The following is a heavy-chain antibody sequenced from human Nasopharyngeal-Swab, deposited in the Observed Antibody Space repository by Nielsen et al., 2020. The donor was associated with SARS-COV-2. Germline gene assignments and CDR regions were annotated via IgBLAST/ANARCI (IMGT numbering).Heavy chain of an antibody. CDR1: GYSFTSYD. J-gene: IGHJ6*02. CDR2: MNPNSGNT. D-gene: IGHD2-2*01. V-gene: IGHV1-8*03. CDR3: ARGGIVVVPAAPSDYYYGMDV. Sequence: ASVNVSCKASGYSFTSYDINWVRQATGQGLEWMGWMNPNSGNTGYAQKFQGRVTITRNTSISPAYMELGSLRSEDTAVYYCARGGIVVVPAAPSDYYYGMDVWGQGTTVTVSS.